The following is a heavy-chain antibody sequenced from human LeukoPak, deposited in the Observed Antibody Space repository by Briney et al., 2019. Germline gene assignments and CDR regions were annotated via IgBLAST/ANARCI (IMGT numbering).Heavy chain of an antibody. Sequence: SETLSLTCTVSGGSVSSGSYYWSWIRQPPGTGLEWIGYIYYSGSTNYNPSLKSRVTISVDTSKNQFSLKLSSVTAADTAVYYCARGTMVRGELVYWGQGTLVTVSS. D-gene: IGHD3-10*01. CDR1: GGSVSSGSYY. CDR3: ARGTMVRGELVY. CDR2: IYYSGST. J-gene: IGHJ4*02. V-gene: IGHV4-61*01.